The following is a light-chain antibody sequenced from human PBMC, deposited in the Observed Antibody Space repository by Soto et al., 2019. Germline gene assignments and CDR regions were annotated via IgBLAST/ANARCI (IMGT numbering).Light chain of an antibody. V-gene: IGKV3-20*01. CDR1: QSVSNYN. J-gene: IGKJ1*01. Sequence: EIVLTQSPDTLSLSPGERATISCRASQSVSNYNLAWYQQKPGQAPRLLIYGASSRATGIPDRFSGSGSGTDFTLTISRLEPEDFAVYYCQDYYTSRTFGQGTKVDIK. CDR2: GAS. CDR3: QDYYTSRT.